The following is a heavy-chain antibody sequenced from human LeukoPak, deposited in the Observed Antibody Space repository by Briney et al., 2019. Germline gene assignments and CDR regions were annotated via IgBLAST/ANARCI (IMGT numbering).Heavy chain of an antibody. J-gene: IGHJ6*03. D-gene: IGHD2-2*02. V-gene: IGHV3-21*01. Sequence: GGSLRLSCAASGFTFSSYSMNWVRQAPGKGLEWVSSISSSSSYIYYADSVKGRFTISRDNAKNSLYLQMNSLRAEDTAVYYCARDCIPGYYYYYMDVWGKGTTVTVSS. CDR2: ISSSSSYI. CDR1: GFTFSSYS. CDR3: ARDCIPGYYYYYMDV.